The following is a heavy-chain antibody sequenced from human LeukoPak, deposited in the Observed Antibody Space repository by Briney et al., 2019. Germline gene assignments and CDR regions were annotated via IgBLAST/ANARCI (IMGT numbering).Heavy chain of an antibody. CDR2: ISSSSSYI. J-gene: IGHJ4*02. V-gene: IGHV3-21*01. CDR1: GFTFSSYS. CDR3: ARERRGSKGYCSGGSCSLFDY. Sequence: GGSLRLSCAASGFTFSSYSMNWVRQAPGKGLEWLSSISSSSSYIYYADSVKGRFTISRDNAKNSLYLQMNSLRAEDTAVYYCARERRGSKGYCSGGSCSLFDYWGQGTLVTVSS. D-gene: IGHD2-15*01.